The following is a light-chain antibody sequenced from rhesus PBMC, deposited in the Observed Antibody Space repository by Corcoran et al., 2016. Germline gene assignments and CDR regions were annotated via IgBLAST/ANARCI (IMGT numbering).Light chain of an antibody. Sequence: DIVMTQTPLSLPVTPGEPASISCRSSQSLLDSDGYTHLHWYLLKPGQSPPLLIYFGSNRASGVPDRFSGTGSGTDFTLKISMVGAEDFVVYYCMHTLQTPLTFGGGTKVELK. J-gene: IGKJ4*01. CDR1: QSLLDSDGYTH. V-gene: IGKV2-78*01. CDR2: FGS. CDR3: MHTLQTPLT.